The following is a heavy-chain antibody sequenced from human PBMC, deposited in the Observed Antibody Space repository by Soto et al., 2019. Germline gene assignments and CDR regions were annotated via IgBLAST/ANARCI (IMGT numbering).Heavy chain of an antibody. Sequence: QVQLVQSGAEVKKPGSSVKVSCKASGGTFSSYAISWVRQAPGQGLEWMGGIIPIFGTANYAQKFQGRVTITADKSTSTAYMELSRLRSEDAVVYYGARGVSGSSSWYDYWGQGTLVTVSS. D-gene: IGHD6-13*01. V-gene: IGHV1-69*06. CDR1: GGTFSSYA. CDR3: ARGVSGSSSWYDY. CDR2: IIPIFGTA. J-gene: IGHJ4*02.